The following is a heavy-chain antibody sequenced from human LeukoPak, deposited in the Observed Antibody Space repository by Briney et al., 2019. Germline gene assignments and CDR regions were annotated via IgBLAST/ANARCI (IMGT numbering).Heavy chain of an antibody. V-gene: IGHV3-30-3*01. CDR3: AREYCSSTSCYSYYFDY. Sequence: GGSLRLSCAASGFTFSSYAMHWVRQAPGKGLEWVAVISYDGSNKYYADSVKGRFTISRDNSKNTLYLQMNSLRAEDTAVYYCAREYCSSTSCYSYYFDYWGQGTLVTVSS. D-gene: IGHD2-2*01. J-gene: IGHJ4*02. CDR1: GFTFSSYA. CDR2: ISYDGSNK.